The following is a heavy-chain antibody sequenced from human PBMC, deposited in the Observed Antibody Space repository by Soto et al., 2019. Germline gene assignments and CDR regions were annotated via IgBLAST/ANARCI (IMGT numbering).Heavy chain of an antibody. CDR2: IYYSGST. Sequence: PSETLSLTCTVSGGSISSGDYYWSWIRQPPGKGLEWIGCIYYSGSTYYNPSLKSRVTISVDTSKNQFSLKLSSVTAADTAVYYCARGKLGDYYYYYGMDVWGQGTTVTVSS. CDR3: ARGKLGDYYYYYGMDV. V-gene: IGHV4-30-4*01. D-gene: IGHD3-16*01. CDR1: GGSISSGDYY. J-gene: IGHJ6*02.